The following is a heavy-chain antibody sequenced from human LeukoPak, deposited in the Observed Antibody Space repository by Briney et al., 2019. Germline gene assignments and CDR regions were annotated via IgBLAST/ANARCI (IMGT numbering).Heavy chain of an antibody. D-gene: IGHD3-22*01. CDR1: GFTVSSNY. CDR3: ARDMYYCDSSGYPTKYFDY. CDR2: IYSGGST. V-gene: IGHV3-66*02. Sequence: QAGGSLRLSCAASGFTVSSNYMSWVRQAPGKGLEWVSVIYSGGSTYYADSVKGRFTISRDNSKNTLYLQMNSLRAEDTAVYYCARDMYYCDSSGYPTKYFDYWGQGTLVTVSS. J-gene: IGHJ4*02.